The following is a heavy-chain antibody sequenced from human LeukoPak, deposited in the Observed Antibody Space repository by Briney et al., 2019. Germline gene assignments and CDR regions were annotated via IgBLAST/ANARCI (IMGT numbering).Heavy chain of an antibody. CDR1: GGSISTYY. J-gene: IGHJ4*02. V-gene: IGHV4-59*01. Sequence: SESLSLTCTVSGGSISTYYWTWLRQPPGKGLEWIGYNSYSGNTNYNPSLRSRVSIPVDMSKSQFSLKLTSVTAADTAVYYCARAGSGWSFDYWGQGTLVTVSS. CDR2: NSYSGNT. D-gene: IGHD6-19*01. CDR3: ARAGSGWSFDY.